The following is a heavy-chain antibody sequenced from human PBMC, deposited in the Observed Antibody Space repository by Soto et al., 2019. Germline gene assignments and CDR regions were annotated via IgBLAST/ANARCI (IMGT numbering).Heavy chain of an antibody. J-gene: IGHJ4*02. CDR1: GGSINNHD. CDR3: ARDNWYSEY. V-gene: IGHV4-59*11. D-gene: IGHD1-20*01. CDR2: IYYTGST. Sequence: PSETLSLTCTVSGGSINNHDWSWIRQPPEKGLEWIGYIYYTGSTNYNPSLKSRVTMSVDTSKNQFSLNLTSLTAAHTAIYYCARDNWYSEYWGQGTLVTVSS.